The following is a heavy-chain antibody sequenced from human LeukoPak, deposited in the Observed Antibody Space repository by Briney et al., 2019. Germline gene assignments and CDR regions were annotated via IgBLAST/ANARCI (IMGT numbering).Heavy chain of an antibody. CDR2: INPSGGTT. Sequence: ASVKVSCKASGYTFISYYIHWLRQAPGQGLEWMGMINPSGGTTSYAQKFKGRVTMTRDKSTSTVYIDLMSLRSEDTAVYYCARDAAAHGLFDYWGQGTLVTVSS. CDR1: GYTFISYY. V-gene: IGHV1-46*01. D-gene: IGHD6-13*01. J-gene: IGHJ4*02. CDR3: ARDAAAHGLFDY.